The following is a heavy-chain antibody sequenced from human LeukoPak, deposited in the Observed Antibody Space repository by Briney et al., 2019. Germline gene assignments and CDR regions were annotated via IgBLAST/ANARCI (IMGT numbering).Heavy chain of an antibody. CDR1: GYTFTGYY. J-gene: IGHJ5*02. Sequence: ASVKVSCKASGYTFTGYYMHWVRQAPGQGLEWMGWINPNSGDTNYAQKFQGRVTMTRDTSISTAYMELSRLRSDDTAVYYCARSIAAATGNWFDPWGQGTLVTVSS. D-gene: IGHD6-13*01. V-gene: IGHV1-2*02. CDR3: ARSIAAATGNWFDP. CDR2: INPNSGDT.